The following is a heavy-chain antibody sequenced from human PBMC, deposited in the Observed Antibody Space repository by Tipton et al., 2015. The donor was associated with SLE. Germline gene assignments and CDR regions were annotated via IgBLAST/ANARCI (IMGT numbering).Heavy chain of an antibody. V-gene: IGHV4-59*11. CDR3: ARGDSSSWPYYYYYMDV. D-gene: IGHD6-13*01. CDR1: GGSISSHY. Sequence: LRLSCTVSGGSISSHYWSWIRQPPGKGLEWIGYIYYSGSTNYNPSLKSRVTISVDTSKNQFSLKLSSVTAADTAVYYCARGDSSSWPYYYYYMDVWGKGTTVTVSS. J-gene: IGHJ6*03. CDR2: IYYSGST.